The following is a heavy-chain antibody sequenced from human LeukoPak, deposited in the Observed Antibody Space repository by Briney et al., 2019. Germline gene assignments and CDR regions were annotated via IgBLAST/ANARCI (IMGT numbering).Heavy chain of an antibody. Sequence: GRSLRLSCAASGFTFDDYAMHWVRQAPGKGLEWVAFIPDDGNNVYYSDSVRGRFTVSRDSSRNTLYLQMNSLRVEDSALYYCAGGTYYSDYWGQGTLVTVSS. CDR2: IPDDGNNV. V-gene: IGHV3-30*03. D-gene: IGHD1-7*01. J-gene: IGHJ4*02. CDR3: AGGTYYSDY. CDR1: GFTFDDYA.